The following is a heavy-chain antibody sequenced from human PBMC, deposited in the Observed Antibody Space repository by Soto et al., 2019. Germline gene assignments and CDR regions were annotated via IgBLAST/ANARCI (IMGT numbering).Heavy chain of an antibody. CDR2: IYPGDSDT. J-gene: IGHJ3*02. D-gene: IGHD3-22*01. CDR3: ARRGAVVPGDAFDI. CDR1: GYSFTTDW. Sequence: GESLKISCNASGYSFTTDWIGWVGQMPGKGLEWMGIIYPGDSDTRYSPSFQGQVTISADKSISTAYLQWRSLKASDNAMYYCARRGAVVPGDAFDIWGQGTMVTVSS. V-gene: IGHV5-51*01.